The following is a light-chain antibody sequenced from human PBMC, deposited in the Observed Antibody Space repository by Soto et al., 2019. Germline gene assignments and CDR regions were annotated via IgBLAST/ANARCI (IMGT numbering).Light chain of an antibody. Sequence: QSALTKPASVSGSPGQSITISCTGTSSDVGGYNYVSWYQQHPGKAPKLMVYEVRNRPSGVSNRFSGSTSGNTASLTISGLQAEDEADYYCSSYTSGSTRVFGGGTKLTVL. V-gene: IGLV2-14*01. CDR1: SSDVGGYNY. CDR2: EVR. CDR3: SSYTSGSTRV. J-gene: IGLJ3*02.